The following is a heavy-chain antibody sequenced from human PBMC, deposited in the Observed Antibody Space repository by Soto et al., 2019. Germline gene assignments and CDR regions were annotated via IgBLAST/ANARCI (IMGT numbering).Heavy chain of an antibody. V-gene: IGHV3-23*01. Sequence: GGSLRLSCAASGFTFSSYAMSWVRKAPGKGLEWVSAISGSGGSTYYADSVKGRFTVSRDNSKNTLYLQMNSLRADDTAVYYRARHRKGSDTFDIWGQGAKVTVS. D-gene: IGHD3-16*02. CDR3: ARHRKGSDTFDI. J-gene: IGHJ3*02. CDR1: GFTFSSYA. CDR2: ISGSGGST.